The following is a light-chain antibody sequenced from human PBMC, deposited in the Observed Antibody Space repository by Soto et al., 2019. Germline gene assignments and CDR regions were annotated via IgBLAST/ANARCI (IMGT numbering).Light chain of an antibody. CDR1: SSDFGGYKY. Sequence: QSALTQPASVSGSPGQSITISCTGTSSDFGGYKYVSWYQQHPDKAPKLIIFEVSNRPSGISSRFSGSKSGNTASLTISGLQAEDEADYYCSSYTSSGNSVIFGRGTKLTVL. CDR2: EVS. V-gene: IGLV2-14*01. CDR3: SSYTSSGNSVI. J-gene: IGLJ2*01.